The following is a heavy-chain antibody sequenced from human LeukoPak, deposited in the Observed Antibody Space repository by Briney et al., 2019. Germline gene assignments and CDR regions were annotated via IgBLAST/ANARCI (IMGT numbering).Heavy chain of an antibody. CDR1: GGSISSYY. CDR3: ARAIWYGSGTTAFDY. J-gene: IGHJ4*02. Sequence: SSETLSLTCTVSGGSISSYYWSWIRQPAGKGLEWIGRIYNSGSTNYNTNYNPSLSSRVTMSVDTSKNQFSLKLNSVTAADTAVHYCARAIWYGSGTTAFDYWGQGTLVTVSS. CDR2: IYNSGST. D-gene: IGHD3-10*01. V-gene: IGHV4-4*07.